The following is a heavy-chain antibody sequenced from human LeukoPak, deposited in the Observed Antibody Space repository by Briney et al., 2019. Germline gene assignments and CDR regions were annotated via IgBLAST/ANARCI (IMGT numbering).Heavy chain of an antibody. V-gene: IGHV4-59*01. CDR2: IYYSGST. CDR3: ARAIYPIYYFDY. Sequence: PSETLSLTCTVSGGSISSYYWSWIRQPPGKGLGWIGYIYYSGSTNYNPSLKSRVTISVDTSKNQFSLKLSSVTAADTAVYYCARAIYPIYYFDYWGQGTLVTVSS. CDR1: GGSISSYY. J-gene: IGHJ4*02. D-gene: IGHD5/OR15-5a*01.